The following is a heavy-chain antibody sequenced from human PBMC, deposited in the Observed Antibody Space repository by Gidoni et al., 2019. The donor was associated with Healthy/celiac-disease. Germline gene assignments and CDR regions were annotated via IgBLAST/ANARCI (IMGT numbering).Heavy chain of an antibody. D-gene: IGHD2-15*01. CDR3: AKDRALGYCSGGSCPLYYFDY. V-gene: IGHV3-23*01. CDR1: GFTFRSYA. J-gene: IGHJ4*02. Sequence: VQLLASGGGLVQPGGSLRLSCAASGFTFRSYAMSWVRQAPGKGLEWFSAISGSGGSTYYADSVKGRFTSSRDNSKNTLYLQMNSLRAEDTAVYYCAKDRALGYCSGGSCPLYYFDYWGQGTLVTVSS. CDR2: ISGSGGST.